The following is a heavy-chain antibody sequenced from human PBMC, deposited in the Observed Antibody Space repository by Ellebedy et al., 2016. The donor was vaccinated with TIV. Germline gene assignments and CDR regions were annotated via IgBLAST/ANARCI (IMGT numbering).Heavy chain of an antibody. D-gene: IGHD6-19*01. CDR1: GFTFSSYG. V-gene: IGHV3-30*03. CDR2: ISYDGSNK. Sequence: GESLKISXAASGFTFSSYGMHWVRQAPGKGLEWVAVISYDGSNKYYADSVKGRFTISRDNSKNTLYLQMNSLRAEDTAVYYCVRGASGWSLGYWGQGTLVTVSS. CDR3: VRGASGWSLGY. J-gene: IGHJ4*02.